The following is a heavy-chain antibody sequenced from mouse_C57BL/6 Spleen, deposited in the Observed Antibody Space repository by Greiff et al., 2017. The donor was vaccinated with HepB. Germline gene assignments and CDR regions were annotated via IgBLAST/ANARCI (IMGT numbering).Heavy chain of an antibody. CDR1: GFNIKDYY. V-gene: IGHV14-1*01. J-gene: IGHJ3*01. Sequence: VQLQQSGAELVRPGASVKLSCTASGFNIKDYYMHWVKQRPEQGLEWIGRIDPEDGDTEYAPKFQGKATMTADTSSNTAYLQLSSLTSEDTAVYYCTTLGDGYPAWFAYWGQGTLVTVSA. CDR3: TTLGDGYPAWFAY. D-gene: IGHD2-3*01. CDR2: IDPEDGDT.